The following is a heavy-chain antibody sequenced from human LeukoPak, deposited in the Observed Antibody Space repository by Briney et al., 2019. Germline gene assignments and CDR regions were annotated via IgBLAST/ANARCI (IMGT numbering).Heavy chain of an antibody. V-gene: IGHV1-3*01. CDR2: INAGNGNT. J-gene: IGHJ4*02. CDR1: GYTFTSYA. D-gene: IGHD6-19*01. CDR3: ARGRIAVAGPTPFDY. Sequence: ASVKVSCKASGYTFTSYAMHWVRQAPGQRLEWIGWINAGNGNTKYSQKFQGRVTITRDTSASTAYMELSSLRSEDTAVYYCARGRIAVAGPTPFDYWGQGTLVTVSS.